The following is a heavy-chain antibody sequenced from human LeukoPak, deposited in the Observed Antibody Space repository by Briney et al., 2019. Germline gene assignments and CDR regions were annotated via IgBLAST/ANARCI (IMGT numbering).Heavy chain of an antibody. Sequence: PSETLSLTCTVSGGSIRSYYWSWIRQPPGKGLEWIGYIFYAGSTTYNPSLKSRVTISIDTSKNQFSLRLNSVTAADPAVYYCASGDRGYSYGPLDYWGQGTLVTVSS. CDR1: GGSIRSYY. CDR3: ASGDRGYSYGPLDY. V-gene: IGHV4-59*08. D-gene: IGHD5-18*01. CDR2: IFYAGST. J-gene: IGHJ4*02.